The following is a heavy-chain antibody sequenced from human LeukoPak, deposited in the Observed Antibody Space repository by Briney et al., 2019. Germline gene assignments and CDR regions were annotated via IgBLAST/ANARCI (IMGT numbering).Heavy chain of an antibody. D-gene: IGHD5/OR15-5a*01. CDR3: ARDVSELDI. J-gene: IGHJ3*02. Sequence: PSETLSLTCTVSGGSISNKYWSWIRQPPGKGLEWIGYIYYSGSTNYNPSLKSRVTISVDTSKNQFSLKLSSVTAADTAVYYCARDVSELDIWGQGTMVTVSS. CDR2: IYYSGST. V-gene: IGHV4-59*01. CDR1: GGSISNKY.